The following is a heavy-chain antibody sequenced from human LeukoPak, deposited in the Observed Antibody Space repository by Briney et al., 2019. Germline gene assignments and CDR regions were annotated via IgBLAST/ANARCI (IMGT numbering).Heavy chain of an antibody. CDR1: GDSISSYY. V-gene: IGHV4-59*01. D-gene: IGHD6-19*01. CDR3: ASSVVRVDSSGWPFDY. CDR2: IYYSGST. J-gene: IGHJ4*02. Sequence: PSETLSLTCTVSGDSISSYYWSWIRQPPGKGLEWIGYIYYSGSTNYNPSLKSRVTISVDTSKNQFSLKLSSVTAADTAVYYCASSVVRVDSSGWPFDYWGQGTLVTVSS.